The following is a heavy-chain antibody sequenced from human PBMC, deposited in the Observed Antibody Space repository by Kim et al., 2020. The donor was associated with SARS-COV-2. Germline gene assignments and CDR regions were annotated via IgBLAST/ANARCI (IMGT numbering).Heavy chain of an antibody. CDR3: AKERPSGGFDY. J-gene: IGHJ4*02. D-gene: IGHD3-10*01. V-gene: IGHV3-23*01. Sequence: TYYADAVKGRFTSSRDNSKNTLYLQMNSLRAEDTAVYYCAKERPSGGFDYWGQGTLVTVSS. CDR2: T.